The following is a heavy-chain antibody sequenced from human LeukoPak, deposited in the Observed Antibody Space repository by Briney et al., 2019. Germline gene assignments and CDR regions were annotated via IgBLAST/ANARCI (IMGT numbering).Heavy chain of an antibody. CDR1: GYTFTGDY. V-gene: IGHV1-2*02. CDR3: ASGVRIQLWVVDAFDI. Sequence: GASVKVSCKASGYTFTGDYMHWVRQAPGQGLEWMGWINPNSGGTNYAQKFQGRVTMTRDTSISTAYMELSRLRSDDTAVYYCASGVRIQLWVVDAFDIWGQGTMVTVSS. D-gene: IGHD5-18*01. J-gene: IGHJ3*02. CDR2: INPNSGGT.